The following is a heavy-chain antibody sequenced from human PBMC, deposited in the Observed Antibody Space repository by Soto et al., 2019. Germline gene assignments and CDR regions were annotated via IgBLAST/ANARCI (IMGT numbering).Heavy chain of an antibody. J-gene: IGHJ6*02. V-gene: IGHV1-46*01. CDR2: INPSGGST. CDR1: GGTFTSYY. D-gene: IGHD3-22*01. CDR3: ARVGDSSGYYHDSRSGMDV. Sequence: GASVKVSCKASGGTFTSYYMHWVRQAPGQGLEWMGIINPSGGSTSYAQKFQGGVTMTRDTSTSTVYMELSSLRSEDTAVYYCARVGDSSGYYHDSRSGMDVWGQGTTVTVSS.